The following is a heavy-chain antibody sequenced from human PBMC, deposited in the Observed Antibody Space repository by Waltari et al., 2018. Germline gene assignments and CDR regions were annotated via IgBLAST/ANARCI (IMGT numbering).Heavy chain of an antibody. V-gene: IGHV1-69*02. D-gene: IGHD3-10*01. J-gene: IGHJ6*02. Sequence: QVQLVQSGAEAKKPGSSGRVSCRASGGTFTSASVNWVRQAPGKGVEWVGRIMPDISERKYAVKFQGRITITADKSTGTVYMELSSLRSDDTAVYYWAGGDGGYYYYRMDVWGQGTTVTVSS. CDR2: IMPDISER. CDR1: GGTFTSAS. CDR3: AGGDGGYYYYRMDV.